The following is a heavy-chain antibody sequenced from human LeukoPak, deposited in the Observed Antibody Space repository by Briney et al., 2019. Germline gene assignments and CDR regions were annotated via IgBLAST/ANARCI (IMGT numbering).Heavy chain of an antibody. CDR2: ISSSSSYI. Sequence: GGSLRLSCAASGFTFGSYSMNWVRQATGKGLEWVSSISSSSSYIYYADSVRGRFTISRDNAKNSLYLQMNSLRAEDTAVYYCARRRVYGSGSYYNGGLFDYWGQGTLVTVSS. D-gene: IGHD3-10*01. CDR3: ARRRVYGSGSYYNGGLFDY. CDR1: GFTFGSYS. V-gene: IGHV3-21*01. J-gene: IGHJ4*02.